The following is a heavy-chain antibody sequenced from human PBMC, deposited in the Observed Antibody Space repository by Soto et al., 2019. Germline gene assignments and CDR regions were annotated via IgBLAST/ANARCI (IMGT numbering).Heavy chain of an antibody. Sequence: EVQLLESGGGLVQPGGSLRLSCAASGFTFSNYAMSWVRQAPGKGLEWVADISGSGDTSYHADSVKGRFIISRDNSKNMLSLQMSGLRAADTAIYYCARACYERLLWSAESSDAFAIWGQGTMVTVSS. D-gene: IGHD3-10*01. J-gene: IGHJ3*02. CDR2: ISGSGDTS. CDR3: ARACYERLLWSAESSDAFAI. V-gene: IGHV3-23*01. CDR1: GFTFSNYA.